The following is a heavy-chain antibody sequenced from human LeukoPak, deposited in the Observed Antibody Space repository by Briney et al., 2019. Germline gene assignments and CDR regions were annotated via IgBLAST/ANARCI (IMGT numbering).Heavy chain of an antibody. CDR3: ARGYCSSTSCYTGAFHI. Sequence: ASVKVSCKASGGTFSNYAINWVRQAPGQGLEWMGGIILIFGTVNYAQKFQGRVTITADESTSTAYMDLSSLRSEDTAVYYCARGYCSSTSCYTGAFHIWGQGTMVTVSS. V-gene: IGHV1-69*13. CDR2: IILIFGTV. J-gene: IGHJ3*02. D-gene: IGHD2-2*02. CDR1: GGTFSNYA.